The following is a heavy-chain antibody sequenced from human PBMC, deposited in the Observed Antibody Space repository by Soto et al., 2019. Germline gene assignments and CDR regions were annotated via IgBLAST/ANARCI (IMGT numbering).Heavy chain of an antibody. Sequence: GASVKVSCKASGYTFTSYYMHWVRQAPGQGLEWMGIINPSGGSTSYAQKFQGRVTMTRDTSTSTVYMELSSLRSEDTAVYYCARDRLERRLAQGLFDPWGQGTLVTVSS. CDR1: GYTFTSYY. D-gene: IGHD1-1*01. J-gene: IGHJ5*02. V-gene: IGHV1-46*01. CDR2: INPSGGST. CDR3: ARDRLERRLAQGLFDP.